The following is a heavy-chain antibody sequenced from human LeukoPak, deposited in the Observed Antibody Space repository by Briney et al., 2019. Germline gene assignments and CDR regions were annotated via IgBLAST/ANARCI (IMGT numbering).Heavy chain of an antibody. CDR3: ARDRGTSNWGPPYWYFDL. D-gene: IGHD7-27*01. Sequence: SQTLSLTCAISGDSVSSNSAAWNWIRQSPSRGLEWLGRTYYRSKWYNDYAVSVKSRITINPDTSKNQFSLQLNSVTPEDTAVYHCARDRGTSNWGPPYWYFDLWGRGTLVTVSS. CDR1: GDSVSSNSAA. J-gene: IGHJ2*01. CDR2: TYYRSKWYN. V-gene: IGHV6-1*01.